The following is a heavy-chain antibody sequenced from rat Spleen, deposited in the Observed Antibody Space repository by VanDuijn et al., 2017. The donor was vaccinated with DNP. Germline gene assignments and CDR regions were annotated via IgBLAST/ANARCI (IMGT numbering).Heavy chain of an antibody. D-gene: IGHD1-12*03. CDR1: GYSITSNY. CDR2: ISYSGST. J-gene: IGHJ1*01. Sequence: EVQLQESGPGLVKPSQSLSLTCSVTGYSITSNYWGWIRKFPGDKMEWIGHISYSGSTGYNPSHKSRISISRETSKNQFFLHLNSVTTEDTSTYYCARGNDGYYPTWYFAFWGPGTMVTVSS. V-gene: IGHV3-1*01. CDR3: ARGNDGYYPTWYFAF.